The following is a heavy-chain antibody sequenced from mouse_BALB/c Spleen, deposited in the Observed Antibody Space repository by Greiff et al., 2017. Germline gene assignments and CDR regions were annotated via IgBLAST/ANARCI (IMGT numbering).Heavy chain of an antibody. CDR3: AREGYYGYAWFAY. J-gene: IGHJ3*01. CDR1: GFTFSSYA. V-gene: IGHV5-6-5*01. D-gene: IGHD1-2*01. Sequence: EVKLEESGGGLVKPGGSLKLSCAASGFTFSSYAMSWVRQTPEKRLEWVASISSGGSTYYPDSVKGRFTISRDNARNILYLQMSSLRSEDTAMYYCAREGYYGYAWFAYWGQGTLVTVSA. CDR2: ISSGGST.